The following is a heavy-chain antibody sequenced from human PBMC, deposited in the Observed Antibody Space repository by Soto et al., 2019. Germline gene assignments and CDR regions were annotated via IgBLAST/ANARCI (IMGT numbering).Heavy chain of an antibody. V-gene: IGHV1-46*01. Sequence: GASVKVSCKAPAVTFTSFFLHLGRQAPGHGLEWIGVINPNGGSTKFAQTFQGRVTMTGDTSTSTVYMELSSLRSEDTAVYYCARALDYDYGDFHWGDAFDIWGQGTMVTVSS. CDR2: INPNGGST. CDR1: AVTFTSFF. CDR3: ARALDYDYGDFHWGDAFDI. D-gene: IGHD4-17*01. J-gene: IGHJ3*02.